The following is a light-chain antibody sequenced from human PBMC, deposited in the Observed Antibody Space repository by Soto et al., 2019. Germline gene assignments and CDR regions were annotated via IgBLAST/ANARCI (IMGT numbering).Light chain of an antibody. J-gene: IGKJ5*01. CDR3: QQRNNWPPEIT. CDR2: DAS. V-gene: IGKV1-5*01. CDR1: QSISRW. Sequence: DIQMTQSPSTLSASVGYRFAITCRASQSISRWLAWYQQKPGKAPKFLIYDASSLESGVPSRFSGSGSGTEFTLTISRLQPDDSAVYYCQQRNNWPPEITFGQGTRREIK.